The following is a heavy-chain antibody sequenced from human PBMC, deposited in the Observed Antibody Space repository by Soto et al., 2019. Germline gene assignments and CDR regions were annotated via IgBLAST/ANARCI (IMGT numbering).Heavy chain of an antibody. CDR1: GFTFSSYG. V-gene: IGHV3-30*18. J-gene: IGHJ4*02. D-gene: IGHD3-22*01. Sequence: QVQLVESGGGVVQPGRSLRLSCAASGFTFSSYGIHWVRQAPGKGLGWVAVISYDGSNTYFADSVKGRFTISRDNSKNTLYLQMNSLRAEDTAVYYCAKDLLYYFDSSGPIDYWGQGTRVTVSS. CDR2: ISYDGSNT. CDR3: AKDLLYYFDSSGPIDY.